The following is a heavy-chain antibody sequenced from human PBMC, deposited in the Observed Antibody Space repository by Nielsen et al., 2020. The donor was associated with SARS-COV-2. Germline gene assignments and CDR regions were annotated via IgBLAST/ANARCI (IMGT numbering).Heavy chain of an antibody. Sequence: SETLSLTCAVYGGSFSGYYWSWIRQPPGKGLEWIGEINHSGSTNYNPSLKSRVTISVDTSKNQFSLKLSSVTAADTAVYYCARDAYGDYTLGYWGQGTLVTVSS. J-gene: IGHJ4*02. V-gene: IGHV4-34*01. CDR2: INHSGST. D-gene: IGHD4-17*01. CDR3: ARDAYGDYTLGY. CDR1: GGSFSGYY.